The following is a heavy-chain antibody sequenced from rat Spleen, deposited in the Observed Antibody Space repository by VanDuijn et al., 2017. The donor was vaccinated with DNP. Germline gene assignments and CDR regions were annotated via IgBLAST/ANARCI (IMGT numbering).Heavy chain of an antibody. V-gene: IGHV2-27*01. CDR3: VRTPSRTTGAMDA. J-gene: IGHJ3*01. Sequence: QVQLKESGPGLVQPSQTLSLTCTVSGFSLTNYHVHWVRQPPGKGLEWMGRIQSGGSTDYNSALKSRLSISRDTSKSQVLLKINSLQTEDTAMYFCVRTPSRTTGAMDAWGQGTLVTVSS. D-gene: IGHD1-10*01. CDR2: IQSGGST. CDR1: GFSLTNYH.